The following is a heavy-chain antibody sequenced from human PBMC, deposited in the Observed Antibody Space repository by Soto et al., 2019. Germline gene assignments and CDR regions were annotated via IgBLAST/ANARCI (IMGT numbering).Heavy chain of an antibody. V-gene: IGHV4-4*02. Sequence: SETLSLTCAVSGGSISSSNWWSWVRQPPGKGLEWIGEIYHSGSTNYNPSLKSRVTISVDKSKNQFSLKLGSVTAADTAVYYCARDCSSTSCLFKLSARAARPMGWFDPWGQGTLVTVSS. D-gene: IGHD2-2*01. CDR1: GGSISSSNW. CDR3: ARDCSSTSCLFKLSARAARPMGWFDP. CDR2: IYHSGST. J-gene: IGHJ5*02.